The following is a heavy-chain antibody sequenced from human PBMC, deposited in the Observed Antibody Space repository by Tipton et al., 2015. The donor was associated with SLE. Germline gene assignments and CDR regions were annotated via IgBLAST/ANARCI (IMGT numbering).Heavy chain of an antibody. CDR2: INPSGGST. D-gene: IGHD3-16*02. CDR1: GGTFSSYA. CDR3: ARGGMITFGGVIVLDY. V-gene: IGHV1-46*01. J-gene: IGHJ4*02. Sequence: QSGPEVKKPGSSVKVSCKASGGTFSSYAISWVRQAPGQGLEWMGIINPSGGSTSYAQKFQGRVTMTRDTSTSTVYMELSSLRSEDTAVYYCARGGMITFGGVIVLDYWGQGTLVTVSS.